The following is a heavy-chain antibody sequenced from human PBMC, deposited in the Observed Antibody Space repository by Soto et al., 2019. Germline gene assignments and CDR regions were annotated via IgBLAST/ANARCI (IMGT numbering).Heavy chain of an antibody. Sequence: EMQLVESGGGLVQPGMSLRLSCAASGFTFDDYAMYWVRQVPGKGLEWVSGISWNSGRIGYADSVKGRYTISRDNAKNSRXLXLNSLRPEDTALYYCTKARLWGGDGYNSYYYNAMDVWGQGTTVTVSS. V-gene: IGHV3-9*01. D-gene: IGHD3-16*01. CDR3: TKARLWGGDGYNSYYYNAMDV. CDR2: ISWNSGRI. J-gene: IGHJ6*02. CDR1: GFTFDDYA.